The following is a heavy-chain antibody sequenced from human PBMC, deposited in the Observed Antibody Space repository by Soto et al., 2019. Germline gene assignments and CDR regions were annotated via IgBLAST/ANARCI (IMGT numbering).Heavy chain of an antibody. D-gene: IGHD1-26*01. CDR2: ISGSGGST. CDR1: GFTFSVYD. V-gene: IGHV3-23*01. CDR3: AKDPLGIGQHQH. J-gene: IGHJ1*01. Sequence: GGSLRLSCAASGFTFSVYDMSWVRQAPGKGLEWVSAISGSGGSTYYADSVKGRFTISRDNSKNTLYLQMNSLRAEDTAVYYCAKDPLGIGQHQHWGQGTLVTVSS.